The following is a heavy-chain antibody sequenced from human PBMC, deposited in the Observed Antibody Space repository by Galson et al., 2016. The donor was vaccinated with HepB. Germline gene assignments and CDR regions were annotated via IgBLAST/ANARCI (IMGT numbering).Heavy chain of an antibody. Sequence: SLRLSCAASGFSINDYAMHWVRQAPGKGLEWVSGVTWNSPYIDYADSVKGRFTISRDIAKNSLYLQMNSLRVEDTALYFCAKAGYPGIHFFDSWGQGTLVSVSS. CDR1: GFSINDYA. CDR2: VTWNSPYI. D-gene: IGHD3-10*01. V-gene: IGHV3-9*01. CDR3: AKAGYPGIHFFDS. J-gene: IGHJ4*02.